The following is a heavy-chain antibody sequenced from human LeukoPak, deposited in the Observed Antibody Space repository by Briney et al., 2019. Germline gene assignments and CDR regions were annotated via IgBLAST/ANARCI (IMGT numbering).Heavy chain of an antibody. D-gene: IGHD3-22*01. J-gene: IGHJ2*01. Sequence: PGGSLRLSCAASGFTFSRNAMNWVRQAPGKGLEWVSAISIGGGSTYYADSVKGRFTISRDNSKNTLYLQMNSLRAEDTAVYYRAKEAVNFYDSSGYLFYWYFDLWGRGTLVTVSS. CDR2: ISIGGGST. V-gene: IGHV3-23*01. CDR1: GFTFSRNA. CDR3: AKEAVNFYDSSGYLFYWYFDL.